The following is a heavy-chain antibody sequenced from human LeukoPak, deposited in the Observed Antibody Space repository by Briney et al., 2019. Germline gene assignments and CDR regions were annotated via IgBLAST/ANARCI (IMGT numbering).Heavy chain of an antibody. CDR2: IYYSGST. D-gene: IGHD1-1*01. CDR1: GGSISSYY. CDR3: ARDSPATTGFDI. Sequence: SETLSLTCTVSGGSISSYYWSWIRQPPGKGLEWIGYIYYSGSTNYNPSLKSRVTISVDTSKNQFSLKLSSVTAADTAVYYCARDSPATTGFDIWGQGTMVTVSS. V-gene: IGHV4-59*01. J-gene: IGHJ3*02.